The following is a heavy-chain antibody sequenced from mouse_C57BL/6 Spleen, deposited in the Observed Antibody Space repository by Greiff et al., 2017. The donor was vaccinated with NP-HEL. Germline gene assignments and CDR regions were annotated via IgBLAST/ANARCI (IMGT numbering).Heavy chain of an antibody. CDR1: GYSITSGYY. CDR2: ISYDGSN. J-gene: IGHJ4*01. V-gene: IGHV3-6*01. D-gene: IGHD4-1*01. CDR3: ARDRNWDEAMDY. Sequence: ESGPGLVKPSQSLSLTCSVTGYSITSGYYWNWIRQFPGNKLEWMGYISYDGSNNYNPSLKNRISITRDTSKNQFFLKLNSVTTEDTATYYCARDRNWDEAMDYWGQGTSVTVSS.